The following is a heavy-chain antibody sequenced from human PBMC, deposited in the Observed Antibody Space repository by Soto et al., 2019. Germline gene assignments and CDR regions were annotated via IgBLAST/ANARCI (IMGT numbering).Heavy chain of an antibody. CDR3: ARVVGRYCSSTSCDYYYYMDV. CDR2: IYYSGST. J-gene: IGHJ6*03. Sequence: SETLSLTCTVSGGSISSYYWSWIRQPPGKGLEWIGYIYYSGSTNYNPSLKSRVTISVDTSKNQFSLKLSSVTAADTAVYYCARVVGRYCSSTSCDYYYYMDVWGKGTTVTV. CDR1: GGSISSYY. V-gene: IGHV4-59*01. D-gene: IGHD2-2*01.